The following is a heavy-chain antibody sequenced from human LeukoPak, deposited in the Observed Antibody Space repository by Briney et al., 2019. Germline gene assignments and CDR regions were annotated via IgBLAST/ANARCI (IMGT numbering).Heavy chain of an antibody. D-gene: IGHD6-6*01. J-gene: IGHJ4*02. CDR3: ARGRYSSSSGGLRDFDY. CDR2: IYYSGST. Sequence: PSETLSLTCTVSGGSISSYYWSWIRQPPGKGLEWIGYIYYSGSTNYNPSLKSRVTISVDTSKNQFSLQLNSVTPEDTAVYYCARGRYSSSSGGLRDFDYWGQGTLVTVSS. CDR1: GGSISSYY. V-gene: IGHV4-59*12.